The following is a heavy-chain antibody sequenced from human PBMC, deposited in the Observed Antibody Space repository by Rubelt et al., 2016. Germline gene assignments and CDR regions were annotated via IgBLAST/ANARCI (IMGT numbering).Heavy chain of an antibody. J-gene: IGHJ3*02. V-gene: IGHV3-7*04. Sequence: EVQLVESGGGLVQPGGSLILSCAASGFTFSNYWMSWVRQAPGKGLEWAANIKLGGSEKYYVDSVKGRFTISRDDAKNSLFLQRNNLRAEDTAVYYCARVYSSDSVGRTFDIWGQGTMVTVSS. CDR3: ARVYSSDSVGRTFDI. CDR1: GFTFSNYW. CDR2: IKLGGSEK. D-gene: IGHD2-21*01.